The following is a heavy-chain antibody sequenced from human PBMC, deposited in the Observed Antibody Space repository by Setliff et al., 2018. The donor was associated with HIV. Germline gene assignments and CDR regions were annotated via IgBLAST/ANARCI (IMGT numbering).Heavy chain of an antibody. Sequence: SETLSLTCTVSGDSIISGDYYWSWIRQSPGKGLEWIGHIHYKGNIDYNASLKSRLAISSYTSKNQFSLNLSSVIAADTAIYFCARFTVVVFGAGEPSWFDPWGQGMLVTVSS. J-gene: IGHJ5*02. CDR3: ARFTVVVFGAGEPSWFDP. CDR2: IHYKGNI. CDR1: GDSIISGDYY. D-gene: IGHD2-15*01. V-gene: IGHV4-30-4*08.